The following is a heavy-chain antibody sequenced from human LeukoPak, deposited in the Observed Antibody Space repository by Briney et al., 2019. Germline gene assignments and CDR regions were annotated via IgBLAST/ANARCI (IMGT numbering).Heavy chain of an antibody. D-gene: IGHD1-14*01. Sequence: ASVKVSCKASGYTFTSYYMHWVRQAPGQGLEWMGIINPSGGSTSYAQKFQGRVTMTRDMSTSTVYMELSSLGSEDTAVYYCASDNLKEVYWGQGTLVTVSS. J-gene: IGHJ4*02. CDR1: GYTFTSYY. CDR3: ASDNLKEVY. CDR2: INPSGGST. V-gene: IGHV1-46*01.